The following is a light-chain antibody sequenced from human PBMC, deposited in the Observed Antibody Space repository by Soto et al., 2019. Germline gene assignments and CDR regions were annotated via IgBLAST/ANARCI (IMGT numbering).Light chain of an antibody. CDR2: DNN. J-gene: IGLJ1*01. V-gene: IGLV1-51*01. CDR3: GTWDSSLSAGV. Sequence: QSVLTQPPSVSAAPGQKVTISCSGSSSNIGKSDVSWYQHFPGTAPKLLIYDNNNRPSGIPARFSGSKSGTSATLGITGLQTGDEADYYCGTWDSSLSAGVFGAGTKLTVL. CDR1: SSNIGKSD.